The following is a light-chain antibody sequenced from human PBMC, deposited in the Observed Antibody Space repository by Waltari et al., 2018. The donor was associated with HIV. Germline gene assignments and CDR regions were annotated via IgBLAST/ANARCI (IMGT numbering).Light chain of an antibody. Sequence: IQMTQSPYSLSASIADRVTISCRASQNVNRYIHWYQQKPGKAPELLIYAASSLQRGVPSRFSGAGSGTDFTLTISSLEPDDFATYYCQQSYNTPYTFGQGTELDI. CDR3: QQSYNTPYT. J-gene: IGKJ2*01. CDR1: QNVNRY. V-gene: IGKV1-39*01. CDR2: AAS.